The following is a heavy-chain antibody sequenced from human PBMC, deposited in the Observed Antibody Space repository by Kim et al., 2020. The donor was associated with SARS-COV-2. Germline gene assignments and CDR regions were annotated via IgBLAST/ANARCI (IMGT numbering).Heavy chain of an antibody. V-gene: IGHV3-48*02. J-gene: IGHJ6*02. CDR3: ARQIYLSSRMAYYYYGMAV. CDR1: GFTFSSYS. D-gene: IGHD6-13*01. CDR2: INSSSSTI. Sequence: GGSLRLSCAASGFTFSSYSMNWVRQAPGKGLEWVSYINSSSSTIYYADAVKGRFTISRNNAKNSLYLQMNSLRDEDTAVHYCARQIYLSSRMAYYYYGMAVWGQGTTVTVSS.